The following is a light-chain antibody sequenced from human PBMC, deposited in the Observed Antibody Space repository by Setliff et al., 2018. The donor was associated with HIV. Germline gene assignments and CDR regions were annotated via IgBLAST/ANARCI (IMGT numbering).Light chain of an antibody. CDR1: SSDVGSYNV. J-gene: IGLJ1*01. Sequence: QSALTQPASVSGSPGQSITISCTGTSSDVGSYNVVSWYQQHPGKAPKLMIYEVSERPSGVSNRFSGSKSGSTASLTISGLQAEDEADYYCCSYAGSSTYVFGTGTKGTV. V-gene: IGLV2-23*02. CDR2: EVS. CDR3: CSYAGSSTYV.